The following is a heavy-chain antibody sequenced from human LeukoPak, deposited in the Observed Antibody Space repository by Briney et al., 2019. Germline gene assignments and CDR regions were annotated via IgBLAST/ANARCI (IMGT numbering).Heavy chain of an antibody. D-gene: IGHD2-21*02. CDR3: ARRVVYCGDDCYSGYFDY. Sequence: KTSETLSLTCSVSGGSIGSRSYYWGWIRQPPGKGLEWIGSIYYSGSTYYNPSLKSRVTISVDTSKNHFSLKLSSVTAADTAVYYCARRVVYCGDDCYSGYFDYWGQGTLVTVSS. J-gene: IGHJ4*02. CDR1: GGSIGSRSYY. V-gene: IGHV4-39*02. CDR2: IYYSGST.